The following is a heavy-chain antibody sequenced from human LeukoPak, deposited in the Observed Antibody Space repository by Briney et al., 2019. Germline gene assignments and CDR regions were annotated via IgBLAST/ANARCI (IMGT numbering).Heavy chain of an antibody. CDR3: ATLKQWLHDFGFDY. D-gene: IGHD6-19*01. V-gene: IGHV3-23*01. Sequence: GGSLRLSCAASGFTFSSYAMGWVRQAPGKGLEWVSAISGGGDSTYYADSVKGRFTISRDKSKNTLYLHMNSLGAEDTAVYYCATLKQWLHDFGFDYWGQGTLVTVSS. CDR1: GFTFSSYA. CDR2: ISGGGDST. J-gene: IGHJ4*02.